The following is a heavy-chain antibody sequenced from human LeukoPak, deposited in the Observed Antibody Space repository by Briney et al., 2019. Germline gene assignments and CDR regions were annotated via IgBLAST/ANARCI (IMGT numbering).Heavy chain of an antibody. J-gene: IGHJ5*02. D-gene: IGHD1-26*01. CDR1: GDSISSSNW. CDR3: ARIVEATGWFDP. Sequence: SETLSLTCAVSGDSISSSNWWSWVRQPPGKGLEWIGEIYHSGSTNYNPSLKSRVTISVDTSKNQFSLKLSSVTAADTAVYYCARIVEATGWFDPWGQGTLVTVSS. V-gene: IGHV4-4*02. CDR2: IYHSGST.